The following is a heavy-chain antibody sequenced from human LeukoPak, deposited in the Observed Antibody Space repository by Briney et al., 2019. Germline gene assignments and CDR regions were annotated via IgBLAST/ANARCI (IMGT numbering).Heavy chain of an antibody. D-gene: IGHD6-6*01. CDR1: GGTFSSYA. CDR2: ISAYNANT. CDR3: ARDPIAALDY. J-gene: IGHJ4*02. V-gene: IGHV1-18*01. Sequence: ASVKVSCKASGGTFSSYAISWVRQAPGQGLEWMGWISAYNANTNYAQKFQGRVTMTTDTSTSTAYMELRSLRSDDTAVYYCARDPIAALDYWGQGTPVTVSS.